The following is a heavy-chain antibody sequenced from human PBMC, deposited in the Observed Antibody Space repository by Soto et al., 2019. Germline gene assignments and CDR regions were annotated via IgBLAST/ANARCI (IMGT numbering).Heavy chain of an antibody. CDR3: ARQAALRDSGSYFWYYGMDV. CDR1: GGSISSSSYY. Sequence: QLQLQESGPGLVKPSETLSLTCTVSGGSISSSSYYWGWIRQPPGKGLEWIGSLYYSGSTFYNPSLKNRATRSVYTSKNHFSLKLSSVPAAYSAVYYWARQAALRDSGSYFWYYGMDVWGQGTTVTVSS. V-gene: IGHV4-39*01. J-gene: IGHJ6*02. D-gene: IGHD1-26*01. CDR2: LYYSGST.